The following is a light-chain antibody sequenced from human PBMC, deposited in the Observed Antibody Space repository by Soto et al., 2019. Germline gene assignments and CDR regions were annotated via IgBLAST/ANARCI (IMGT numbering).Light chain of an antibody. J-gene: IGKJ5*01. CDR3: QNYDSAPFT. CDR2: AAS. Sequence: DIQMTQSPSSLSASVGTRVSITCRASQDIRNYLAWYQQKPGKVPKVLIYAASTLQPGVPSRFSGSGSGTDFTLSINSLQPDDIATYYCQNYDSAPFTFGQGTRLEIK. CDR1: QDIRNY. V-gene: IGKV1-27*01.